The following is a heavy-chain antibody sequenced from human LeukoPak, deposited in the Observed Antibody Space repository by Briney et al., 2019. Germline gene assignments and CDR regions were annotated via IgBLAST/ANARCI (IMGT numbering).Heavy chain of an antibody. Sequence: GGSLRLSCAASGFTCSSYWMSWVRQAPGKGLERVANIKQDGSEKYYVDSVKGRFTSSRDNAKNSLYLQMNSLRAEDTAVYYCARGSTGTKGVDYWGQGTLVTVSS. CDR2: IKQDGSEK. J-gene: IGHJ4*02. D-gene: IGHD1-7*01. V-gene: IGHV3-7*01. CDR3: ARGSTGTKGVDY. CDR1: GFTCSSYW.